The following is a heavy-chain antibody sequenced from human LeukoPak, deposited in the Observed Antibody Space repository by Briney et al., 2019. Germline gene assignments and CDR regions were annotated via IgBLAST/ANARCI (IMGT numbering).Heavy chain of an antibody. D-gene: IGHD6-6*01. CDR2: ISWNSGSI. CDR3: AKDREYSSSHPTSFDY. J-gene: IGHJ4*02. CDR1: GFTFDDYA. Sequence: GGSLRLSCAASGFTFDDYAMHWVRQAPGKGLEWVSGISWNSGSIGYADSVKGRFTISRDNAKNSLYLQMNSLRAEDTALYYCAKDREYSSSHPTSFDYWGQGTLVTVSS. V-gene: IGHV3-9*01.